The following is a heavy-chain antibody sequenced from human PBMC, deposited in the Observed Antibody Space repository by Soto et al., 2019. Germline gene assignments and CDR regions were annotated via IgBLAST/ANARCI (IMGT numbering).Heavy chain of an antibody. CDR1: GFSFKNAW. D-gene: IGHD3-9*01. CDR2: IKSKSDGGTT. CDR3: TTAPPITYHILIGYPFDH. V-gene: IGHV3-15*01. J-gene: IGHJ4*02. Sequence: VQLVESGGGLVKPGGSIRLSCAASGFSFKNAWMNWVRQAPGKGLEWVGHIKSKSDGGTTDYAAPVKGRFFISRDDSKETLYRHLNSLTSEDTAVYYCTTAPPITYHILIGYPFDHWGQGTLLAVSS.